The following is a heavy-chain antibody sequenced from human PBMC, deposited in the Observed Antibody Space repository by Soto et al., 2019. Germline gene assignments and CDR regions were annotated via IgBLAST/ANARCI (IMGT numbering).Heavy chain of an antibody. Sequence: QVQLVQSGAEVKKPGSSVKVSCKASGGTFSSYAISWVRQAPGQGLEWMAGIIPLFGTADYAQKCQGRVTITADESTSTAYMELSSLRSEDTAVYYCASNYGDYRYYYGMDVWGQGTTVTVSS. V-gene: IGHV1-69*12. CDR3: ASNYGDYRYYYGMDV. J-gene: IGHJ6*02. CDR1: GGTFSSYA. D-gene: IGHD4-17*01. CDR2: IIPLFGTA.